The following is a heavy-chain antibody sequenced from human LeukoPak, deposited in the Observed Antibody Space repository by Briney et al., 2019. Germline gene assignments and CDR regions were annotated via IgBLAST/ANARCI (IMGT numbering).Heavy chain of an antibody. D-gene: IGHD3-16*01. CDR3: ARDAPYAPPLDY. CDR2: IYFNGRT. V-gene: IGHV4-30-4*01. J-gene: IGHJ4*02. Sequence: SSETLSLTCTVSGGSINSGEYYRSWIRQPPGKGLEWIGYIYFNGRTFYNPSLKSRVSMSVDTSKNLFSLRLSSVTAADTALYFCARDAPYAPPLDYWGQGTLVTVSS. CDR1: GGSINSGEYY.